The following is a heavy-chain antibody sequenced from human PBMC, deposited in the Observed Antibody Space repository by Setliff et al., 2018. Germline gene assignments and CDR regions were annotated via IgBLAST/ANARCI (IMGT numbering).Heavy chain of an antibody. CDR1: GGSISGSHYS. Sequence: KTSETLSLTCSVSGGSISGSHYSWVWMRQPPGKRLEWIGSTYYNGTAYYNPSLQSRVAISVDTPKNYFSLDVNSVTAADTAVYYCVRESRSTWYRRDFWGQGTLVTVSS. D-gene: IGHD6-13*01. V-gene: IGHV4-39*02. J-gene: IGHJ4*02. CDR2: TYYNGTA. CDR3: VRESRSTWYRRDF.